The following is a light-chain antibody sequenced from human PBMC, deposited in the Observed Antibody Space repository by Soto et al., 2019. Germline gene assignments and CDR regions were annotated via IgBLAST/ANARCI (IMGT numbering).Light chain of an antibody. CDR1: SGSVSTSYY. V-gene: IGLV8-61*01. CDR3: GLYMGSGIWV. CDR2: STI. Sequence: QTVVTQEPSFSVSPGGTVTLTCGLSSGSVSTSYYPSWYQQTPGQAPRTLIYSTITRSSGVPDRFSGSILGNKAALTITGAQADDESDYYCGLYMGSGIWVFGGGTKVTVL. J-gene: IGLJ3*02.